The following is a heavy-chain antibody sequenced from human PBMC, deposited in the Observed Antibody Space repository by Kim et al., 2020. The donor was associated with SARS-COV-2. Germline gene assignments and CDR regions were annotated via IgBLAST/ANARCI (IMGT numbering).Heavy chain of an antibody. V-gene: IGHV4-34*01. J-gene: IGHJ3*02. Sequence: SETLSLTCAVYGGSFSGYYWSWIRQPPGKGLEWIGEINHSGSTKYNPSLKSRVTISVDTSKNQFSLKLSSVTAADTAVYYCARGQNYYGSGRADAFDIWGQGTMVTVSS. D-gene: IGHD3-10*01. CDR3: ARGQNYYGSGRADAFDI. CDR2: INHSGST. CDR1: GGSFSGYY.